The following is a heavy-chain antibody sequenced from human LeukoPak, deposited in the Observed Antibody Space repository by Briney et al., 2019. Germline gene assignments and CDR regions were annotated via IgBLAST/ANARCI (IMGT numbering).Heavy chain of an antibody. D-gene: IGHD5-12*01. CDR2: IYTSGST. V-gene: IGHV4-4*09. CDR3: ARHKLGSGYEFDY. Sequence: SETLSLTCTVSGGSISSYYWSWIRQPPGKGLEWIGYIYTSGSTNYNPSLKSRVTISVDTSKSQFSLKLSSVTAADTAVYYCARHKLGSGYEFDYWGQGTLVTVSS. J-gene: IGHJ4*02. CDR1: GGSISSYY.